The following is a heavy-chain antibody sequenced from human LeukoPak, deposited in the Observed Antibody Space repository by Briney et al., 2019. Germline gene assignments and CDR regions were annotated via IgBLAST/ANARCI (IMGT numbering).Heavy chain of an antibody. CDR1: GDALRRAGYY. J-gene: IGHJ4*02. CDR3: ARGSDFGDNDYTGTDD. V-gene: IGHV4-31*01. D-gene: IGHD3-16*01. CDR2: IHNNGKT. Sequence: SQTLSLTCTVSGDALRRAGYYWTWIRLRPGKGLEWLGYIHNNGKTYYNPSLGSLVTMSLDMSQNQFSLNLICLTGDDTAVYFCARGSDFGDNDYTGTDDWGQGTFVIVSS.